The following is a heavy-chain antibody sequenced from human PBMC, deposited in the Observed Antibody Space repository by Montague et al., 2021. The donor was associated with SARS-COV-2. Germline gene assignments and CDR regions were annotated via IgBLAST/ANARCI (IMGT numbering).Heavy chain of an antibody. Sequence: QSLACTVSGGSISGDNYYWTWIRQHPGKGLEWIAYIYYTGSTYYNPSLQSRLRTSLDTSKNQFSLTLTSVTAADTAIYYCARNRGWGSRGAGYIDLWGRGPLVTVSS. CDR3: ARNRGWGSRGAGYIDL. CDR2: IYYTGST. J-gene: IGHJ2*01. V-gene: IGHV4-31*03. D-gene: IGHD7-27*01. CDR1: GGSISGDNYY.